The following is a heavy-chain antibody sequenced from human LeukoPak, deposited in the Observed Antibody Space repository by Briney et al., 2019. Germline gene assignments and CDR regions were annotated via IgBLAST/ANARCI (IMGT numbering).Heavy chain of an antibody. J-gene: IGHJ4*02. V-gene: IGHV1-69*05. CDR2: IIPIFGTA. CDR3: ASGGGERGPIDY. Sequence: SVKVSCKASGGTFSSYAISWVRQAPGQGLEWMGGIIPIFGTANYAHKFQGRVTITTDESTSTAYMELSSLRSEDTAVYYCASGGGERGPIDYWGQGTLVTVSS. CDR1: GGTFSSYA. D-gene: IGHD2-21*01.